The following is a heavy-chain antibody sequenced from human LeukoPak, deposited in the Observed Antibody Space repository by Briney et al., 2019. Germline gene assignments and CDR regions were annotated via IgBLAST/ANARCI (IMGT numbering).Heavy chain of an antibody. CDR1: GFTFSRYW. CDR3: AKETGWSPLGEDDH. V-gene: IGHV3-23*01. D-gene: IGHD3-16*01. CDR2: ISGSADS. J-gene: IGHJ4*02. Sequence: GGSLRLSCAASGFTFSRYWLTWVRQAPGRGLEWVAGISGSADSSYADSVKGRFTISRDNSKNTLYLQLNSLTGEDTAVYFCAKETGWSPLGEDDHWGQGILVSVSS.